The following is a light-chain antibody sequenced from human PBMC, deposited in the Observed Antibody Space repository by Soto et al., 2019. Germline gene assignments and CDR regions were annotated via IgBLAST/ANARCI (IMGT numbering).Light chain of an antibody. CDR3: QHDCSSPAVT. CDR1: QSVSSSY. CDR2: GAS. Sequence: EIVLTQSPGTLSLSPGERATLSCRASQSVSSSYLAWYQQKPGQAPRLLIYGASSRATGIPDRFSGSGSGTDFTLTISSLEPEDGAVYYCQHDCSSPAVTFGGGTKVEIK. V-gene: IGKV3-20*01. J-gene: IGKJ4*01.